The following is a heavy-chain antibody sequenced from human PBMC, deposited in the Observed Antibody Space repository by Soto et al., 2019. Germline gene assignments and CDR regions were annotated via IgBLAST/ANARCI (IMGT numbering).Heavy chain of an antibody. CDR2: IYYSGSI. V-gene: IGHV4-31*03. CDR3: ARSDYGGNFDAFDI. Sequence: SETLSLTCTVSGGAISGGGYYWNWIRQHPGKGLEWIGYIYYSGSIDYNPSLKSRVTISVDTSKNQFSLKLSSVTAAYTVVYYCARSDYGGNFDAFDIWGQGTTVT. J-gene: IGHJ3*02. D-gene: IGHD4-17*01. CDR1: GGAISGGGYY.